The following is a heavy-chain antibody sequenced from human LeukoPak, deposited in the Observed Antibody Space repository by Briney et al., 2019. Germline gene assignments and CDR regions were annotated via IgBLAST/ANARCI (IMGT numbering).Heavy chain of an antibody. J-gene: IGHJ4*02. Sequence: PSETLSLTCAVYGGSFTDYYWGWIRQPPGKGLEWIGSIYYSGSTYYNPSLKSRVTISVDTSKNQFSLKLSSVTAADTAVYYCARRAMVRGGTYFDYWGQGTLVTVSS. CDR3: ARRAMVRGGTYFDY. V-gene: IGHV4-39*01. D-gene: IGHD3-10*01. CDR1: GGSFTDYY. CDR2: IYYSGST.